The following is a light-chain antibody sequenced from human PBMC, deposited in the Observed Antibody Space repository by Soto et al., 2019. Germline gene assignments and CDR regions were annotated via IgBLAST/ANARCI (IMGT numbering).Light chain of an antibody. V-gene: IGKV3-20*01. Sequence: EIVLTQSPGTLSLSPGERATLSCRASQSVSSSYLAWYQQKPGQAPRLLIYGASSRPTGIPDWFSGSGSGTDFTLTISILEPEDFAVYYCQKYGRSFWTFGQGTKVENK. J-gene: IGKJ1*01. CDR1: QSVSSSY. CDR2: GAS. CDR3: QKYGRSFWT.